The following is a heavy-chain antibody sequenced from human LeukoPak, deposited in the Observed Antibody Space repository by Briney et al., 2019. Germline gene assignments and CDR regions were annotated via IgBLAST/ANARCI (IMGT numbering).Heavy chain of an antibody. D-gene: IGHD3-10*01. V-gene: IGHV3-72*01. J-gene: IGHJ6*02. CDR2: SRGKAKTYTT. Sequence: GALRLSCVASGFTFSDYYMDWVRQPPGKGLEWVARSRGKAKTYTTEYAASVKGRFTISRDESKNSLYLQMHSLIIEDTAVYYCARGASGNYNYHYGMDVWGQGTTVTVSS. CDR1: GFTFSDYY. CDR3: ARGASGNYNYHYGMDV.